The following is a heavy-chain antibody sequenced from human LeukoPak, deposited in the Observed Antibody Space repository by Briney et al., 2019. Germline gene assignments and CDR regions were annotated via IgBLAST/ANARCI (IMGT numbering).Heavy chain of an antibody. CDR3: AKTSGSHTYYYYGMDV. D-gene: IGHD1-26*01. V-gene: IGHV3-30*18. J-gene: IGHJ6*02. CDR1: GFTFSSYG. Sequence: PGGSLRLSCSASGFTFSSYGMHWVRQAPGKGLEWVAVISYDGSNKYYADSVKGRFTISRDNSKNTLYLQMNSLRAEDTAVYYCAKTSGSHTYYYYGMDVWGQGTTVTVSS. CDR2: ISYDGSNK.